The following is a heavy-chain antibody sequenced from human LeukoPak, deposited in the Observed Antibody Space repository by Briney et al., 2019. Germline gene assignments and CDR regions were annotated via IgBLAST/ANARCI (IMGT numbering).Heavy chain of an antibody. V-gene: IGHV3-66*04. J-gene: IGHJ4*02. CDR2: IYSGGST. Sequence: GGSLRLSCAASGFTVSINYMSWVRQAPGKGLEWVSVIYSGGSTYYADSVKGRFTISRDNSKNTLYLQMNSLRAEDTAVYYCARQSGYSYGYVDYWGQGTLVTVSS. CDR1: GFTVSINY. D-gene: IGHD5-18*01. CDR3: ARQSGYSYGYVDY.